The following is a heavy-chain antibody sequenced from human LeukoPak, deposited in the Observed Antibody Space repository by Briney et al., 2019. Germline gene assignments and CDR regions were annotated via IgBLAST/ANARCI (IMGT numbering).Heavy chain of an antibody. V-gene: IGHV4-31*02. Sequence: SQTLSLSCTVSGGSICSGDYYWSSIRQHPGKGLEWIGYIYYSGSTYYNPSLKSRVTISVGTSKNQFSLKLSSVTAADTAVYYCARVINNWFDPWGQGTLVTVSS. J-gene: IGHJ5*02. CDR2: IYYSGST. CDR1: GGSICSGDYY. CDR3: ARVINNWFDP.